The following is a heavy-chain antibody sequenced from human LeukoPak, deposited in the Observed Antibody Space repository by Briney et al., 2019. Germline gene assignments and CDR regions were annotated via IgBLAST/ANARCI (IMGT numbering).Heavy chain of an antibody. V-gene: IGHV4-61*02. D-gene: IGHD2-2*01. J-gene: IGHJ3*01. Sequence: SETLSLTCTVSVGSISSGSYYWSWIRQPAGKGLEWIGRIYTSGNTNYNPSLKSRVTISLDTPKNQFSLKLNSVTAADTAVYYCAKGIGLGYSTSGRAFDLWGQGTVVTVSS. CDR1: VGSISSGSYY. CDR3: AKGIGLGYSTSGRAFDL. CDR2: IYTSGNT.